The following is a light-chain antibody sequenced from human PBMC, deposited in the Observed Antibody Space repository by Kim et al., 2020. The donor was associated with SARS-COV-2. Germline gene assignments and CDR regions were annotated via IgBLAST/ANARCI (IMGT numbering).Light chain of an antibody. CDR1: QSVSSSY. V-gene: IGKV3-20*01. CDR3: QQYGSSPPYS. J-gene: IGKJ2*03. CDR2: GAS. Sequence: PGERATLSGRASQSVSSSYLAWYQQKPGQAPRLLIYGASSRATGIPDRFSGSGSGTDFTLTISRLEPEDFAVYYCQQYGSSPPYSFGQGTKLEI.